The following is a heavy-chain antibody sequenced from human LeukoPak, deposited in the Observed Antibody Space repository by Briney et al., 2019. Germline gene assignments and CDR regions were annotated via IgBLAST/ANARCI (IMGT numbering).Heavy chain of an antibody. V-gene: IGHV4-39*07. CDR1: GGSISSGSYY. D-gene: IGHD2-15*01. J-gene: IGHJ4*02. CDR2: IYHSGST. Sequence: SETLSLTCTVSGGSISSGSYYWGWIRQPPGKGLEWIGSIYHSGSTYYNPSLKSRVTISVDTSKNQFSLNLRSVTAADTAVYYCASDRLQYSYCSGGSCLGAVEYFDYWGQGTLVTVSS. CDR3: ASDRLQYSYCSGGSCLGAVEYFDY.